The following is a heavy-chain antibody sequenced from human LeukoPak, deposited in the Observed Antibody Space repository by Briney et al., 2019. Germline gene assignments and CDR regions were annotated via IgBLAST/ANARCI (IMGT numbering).Heavy chain of an antibody. D-gene: IGHD2-15*01. Sequence: GGSLRLSCVASGFTFSNYGIRWVRQAPGKGLEWVAFIRYDGSNKYYADSVRGRFTISRDNSKNTLYLQMNSLRAEDTAVYYCASGWFDPWGQGTLVTVSS. J-gene: IGHJ5*02. V-gene: IGHV3-30*02. CDR1: GFTFSNYG. CDR3: ASGWFDP. CDR2: IRYDGSNK.